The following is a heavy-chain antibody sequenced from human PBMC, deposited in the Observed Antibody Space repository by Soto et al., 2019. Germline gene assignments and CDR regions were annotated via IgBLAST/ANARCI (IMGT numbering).Heavy chain of an antibody. CDR1: GFTFSSYA. Sequence: EVQLLESGGGLVQPGGSLRLSCAASGFTFSSYAMSWVRQAPWKGLEWVSAISGSGGSTYYADSVKGRFTISRDNSKNTLYLQMNSLRAEDTAVYYCAKTITMVRGVIYFDYWGQGTLVTVSS. CDR3: AKTITMVRGVIYFDY. J-gene: IGHJ4*02. D-gene: IGHD3-10*01. V-gene: IGHV3-23*01. CDR2: ISGSGGST.